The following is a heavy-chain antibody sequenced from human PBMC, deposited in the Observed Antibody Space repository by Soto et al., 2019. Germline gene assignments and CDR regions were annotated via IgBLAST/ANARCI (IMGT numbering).Heavy chain of an antibody. Sequence: PGGALRLTYAASGFTFNTYAMSWVRQVPGKGLEWVSTMSGSGDNSYYADSVRGRFTISRDNSKNTVYLQMNSLSAEDTAMYYFAKDHQRSVYPAYLQHRGQRTLVTGSS. CDR1: GFTFNTYA. CDR3: AKDHQRSVYPAYLQH. D-gene: IGHD3-22*01. CDR2: MSGSGDNS. J-gene: IGHJ1*01. V-gene: IGHV3-23*01.